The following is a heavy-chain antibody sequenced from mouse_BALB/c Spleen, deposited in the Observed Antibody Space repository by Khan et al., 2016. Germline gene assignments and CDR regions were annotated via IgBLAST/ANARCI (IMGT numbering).Heavy chain of an antibody. CDR1: GYSITSGFY. Sequence: QLEESGPGLVKPSQSLSLTCSVSGYSITSGFYWTWIRQFPGNKLEWMGHISYDGSTNYNPSLKDRISITRDTSKNQFFLKLSSVTTEDTATYYCARGFYYYTMDYWGRGTSVTVSS. J-gene: IGHJ4*01. CDR2: ISYDGST. V-gene: IGHV3-6*02. CDR3: ARGFYYYTMDY.